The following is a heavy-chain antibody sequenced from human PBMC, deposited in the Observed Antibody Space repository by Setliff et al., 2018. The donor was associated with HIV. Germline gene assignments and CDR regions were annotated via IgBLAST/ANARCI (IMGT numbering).Heavy chain of an antibody. Sequence: ASVKVSCKASGYTFIDYFIHWVRQAPGQGLEWMGWISPHNGDTTIPQRFQGRVTMTTDTSINTAYMELRGLRSDDTAVYYCARQLSNSLESWGQGTLVTVSS. CDR3: ARQLSNSLES. CDR2: ISPHNGDT. V-gene: IGHV1-2*02. D-gene: IGHD7-27*01. CDR1: GYTFIDYF. J-gene: IGHJ4*02.